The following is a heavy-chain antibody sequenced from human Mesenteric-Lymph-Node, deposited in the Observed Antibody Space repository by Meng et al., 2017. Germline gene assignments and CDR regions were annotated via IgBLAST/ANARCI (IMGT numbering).Heavy chain of an antibody. Sequence: QVQLVQAGAEVKKPGASVKVSCKASGYTFTSYYMHWVRQAPGQGLEWMGIINPSGGSTSYAQKFQGRVTMTRDTSTSTVYMELSSLRSEDTAVYYCARDLPYYYGSGSYQDYWGQGTLVTVSS. CDR3: ARDLPYYYGSGSYQDY. V-gene: IGHV1-46*01. CDR1: GYTFTSYY. J-gene: IGHJ4*02. D-gene: IGHD3-10*01. CDR2: INPSGGST.